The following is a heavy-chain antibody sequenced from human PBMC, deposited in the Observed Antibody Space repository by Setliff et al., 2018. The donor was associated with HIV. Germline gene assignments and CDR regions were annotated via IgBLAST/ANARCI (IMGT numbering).Heavy chain of an antibody. CDR2: IYYSGST. CDR1: GGSISSYY. Sequence: PSETLSLTCTVSGGSISSYYWSWIRQPPGKGLEWIGYIYYSGSTNYNPSLKSRVTISVDTSKNQFPLKLSSVTAADTAVYYCARSVRGYDYYYYYYMDVWGKGTTVTSP. J-gene: IGHJ6*03. D-gene: IGHD5-12*01. V-gene: IGHV4-59*01. CDR3: ARSVRGYDYYYYYYMDV.